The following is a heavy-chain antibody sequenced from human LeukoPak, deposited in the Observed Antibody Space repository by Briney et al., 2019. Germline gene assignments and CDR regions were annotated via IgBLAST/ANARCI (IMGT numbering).Heavy chain of an antibody. J-gene: IGHJ4*02. V-gene: IGHV4-39*01. CDR3: VAFPIVVVTALYVDY. CDR2: IYYSGST. D-gene: IGHD2-21*02. Sequence: SETLSLTCTVSGGSISSSSYYWGWIRQPPGKGLEWIGSIYYSGSTYYNPSLNSRVTISVDTSNNQFSLKLSSVVAADTAVYYCVAFPIVVVTALYVDYWGQGTLVTVSS. CDR1: GGSISSSSYY.